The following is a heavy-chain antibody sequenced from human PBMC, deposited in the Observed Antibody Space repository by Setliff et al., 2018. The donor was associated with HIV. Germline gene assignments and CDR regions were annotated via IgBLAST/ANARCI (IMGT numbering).Heavy chain of an antibody. CDR3: AKMLDIAVPQTGDRKSRIIATLDP. CDR1: GYTFTSYD. Sequence: GASVKVSCKASGYTFTSYDINWVRQATGQGLEWMGWMNPNSGNTGYAQKFQGRVTMTRNTSTTTAYMELRSLRADDTAMYYCAKMLDIAVPQTGDRKSRIIATLDPWGQGTLVTVSS. J-gene: IGHJ5*02. CDR2: MNPNSGNT. V-gene: IGHV1-8*01. D-gene: IGHD3-10*01.